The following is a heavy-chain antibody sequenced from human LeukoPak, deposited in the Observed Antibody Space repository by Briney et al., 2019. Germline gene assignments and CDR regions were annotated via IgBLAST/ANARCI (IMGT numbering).Heavy chain of an antibody. Sequence: ASVKVSCKASGGTFSSYAISWVRQAPGQGLEWMGGIIPIFGTANYAQKFQGRVTITADKSTSTAYMELSSLRSEDTAVYYCARAGEVGVVVPAASYWGQGTLVTVSS. D-gene: IGHD2-2*01. CDR3: ARAGEVGVVVPAASY. CDR1: GGTFSSYA. V-gene: IGHV1-69*06. CDR2: IIPIFGTA. J-gene: IGHJ4*02.